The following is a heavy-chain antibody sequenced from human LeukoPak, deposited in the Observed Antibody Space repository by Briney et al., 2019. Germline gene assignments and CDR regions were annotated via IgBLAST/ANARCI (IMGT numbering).Heavy chain of an antibody. J-gene: IGHJ4*02. CDR3: AGADTIFGAGPGW. D-gene: IGHD3-3*01. CDR2: IYHSGST. Sequence: SETLSLTCAVSGYSISSGYYWGWIRQPPGRGLEWIGSIYHSGSTYYNPSLKSRVTISVDTSKNQFSLKLSSVTAADTAVYYWAGADTIFGAGPGWWGQGTLVTVSS. V-gene: IGHV4-38-2*01. CDR1: GYSISSGYY.